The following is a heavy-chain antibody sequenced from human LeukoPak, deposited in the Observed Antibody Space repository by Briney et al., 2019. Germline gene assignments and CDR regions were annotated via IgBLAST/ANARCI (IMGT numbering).Heavy chain of an antibody. V-gene: IGHV4-4*02. CDR1: GGSISSSNW. CDR2: IFHSGST. J-gene: IGHJ4*02. Sequence: SETLSLTCAVSGGSISSSNWWSWVRQPPGKGLEWIGYIFHSGSTNSNPSLKSRVTISVDTSKNQFSLKLSSVTAADTAVYYCARSAFGDYSFDYWGQGTLVTVSS. CDR3: ARSAFGDYSFDY. D-gene: IGHD3-16*01.